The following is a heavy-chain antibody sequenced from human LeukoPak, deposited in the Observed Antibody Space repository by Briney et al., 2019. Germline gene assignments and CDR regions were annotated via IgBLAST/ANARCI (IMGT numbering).Heavy chain of an antibody. CDR3: AREHAAAGIDY. J-gene: IGHJ4*02. D-gene: IGHD6-13*01. V-gene: IGHV3-21*01. Sequence: GGSLRLSCAASGFTFSSYSMNWVRQAPGKGLEWVSSISSSSSYIYYADSVKGRFTISRDNAKNSLYLQMNSLRAEDTAVYYCAREHAAAGIDYWGQGTLVTVSP. CDR2: ISSSSSYI. CDR1: GFTFSSYS.